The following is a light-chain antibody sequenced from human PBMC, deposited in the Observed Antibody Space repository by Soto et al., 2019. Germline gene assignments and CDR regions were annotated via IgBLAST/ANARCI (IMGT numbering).Light chain of an antibody. J-gene: IGKJ1*01. CDR3: QQYDSYPWT. CDR1: QSISSW. CDR2: NAS. V-gene: IGKV1-5*03. Sequence: DIQMTQSPSTLSASVGDRVTITCRASQSISSWLVWYQQKPGKAPNVIIYNASGLESGVPSRFSGSGSGTEFTLTITSLQPDDFATYYCQQYDSYPWTFGQGTKVEIK.